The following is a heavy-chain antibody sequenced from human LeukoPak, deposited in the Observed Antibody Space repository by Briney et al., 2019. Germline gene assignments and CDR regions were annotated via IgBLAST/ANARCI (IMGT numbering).Heavy chain of an antibody. CDR1: GFIFSNYA. D-gene: IGHD5-18*01. CDR2: ISYDGSNK. V-gene: IGHV3-30*04. CDR3: ARDTSVQLWLRNFFDY. J-gene: IGHJ4*02. Sequence: PGGSLRLSCAASGFIFSNYAMHWVRQAPGKGLEWVAVISYDGSNKYYADSVKGRFTISRDNSKNTLYLQMNSLRAEDTAVYYCARDTSVQLWLRNFFDYWGQGTLVTVSS.